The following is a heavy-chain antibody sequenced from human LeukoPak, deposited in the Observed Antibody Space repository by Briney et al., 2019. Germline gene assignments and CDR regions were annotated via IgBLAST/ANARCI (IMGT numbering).Heavy chain of an antibody. J-gene: IGHJ4*02. V-gene: IGHV1-69*13. CDR3: ARDGGSSGWYFCVY. D-gene: IGHD6-19*01. Sequence: GASVKVSCKASGGTFSSYATSWVRQAPGQGLEWMGGIIPIFGTANYAQKFQGRVTITADESTSTAYMELSSLRSEDTAVYYCARDGGSSGWYFCVYWGQGTLVTVSS. CDR1: GGTFSSYA. CDR2: IIPIFGTA.